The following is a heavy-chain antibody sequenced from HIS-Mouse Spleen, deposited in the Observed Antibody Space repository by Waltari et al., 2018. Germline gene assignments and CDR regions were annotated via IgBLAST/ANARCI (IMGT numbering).Heavy chain of an antibody. Sequence: QVQLQQWGAGLLKPSETLSLTCAVYGGSFSGYYWSWIRQPPRKGLEWLGEINHSGSTNYNPSRKSRVIISVDTAKNQFSRKLSSVTAADTAVYYCARGPGEGANGAWGQGTLVTVSS. CDR2: INHSGST. V-gene: IGHV4-34*01. CDR3: ARGPGEGANGA. D-gene: IGHD1-26*01. CDR1: GGSFSGYY. J-gene: IGHJ5*02.